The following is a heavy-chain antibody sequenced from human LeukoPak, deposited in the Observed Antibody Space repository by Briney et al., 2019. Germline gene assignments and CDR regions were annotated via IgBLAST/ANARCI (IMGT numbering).Heavy chain of an antibody. CDR3: AAHIGRGYCSSTSRYTVDY. Sequence: GGSLRLSCAASGFTFSSYSMNWVRQAPGKGLEWVSYISSSSSTIYYADSVKGRFTISRDNAKNSLYLQMNSLRAEDTAVYYCAAHIGRGYCSSTSRYTVDYWGQGTLVTVSS. D-gene: IGHD2-2*02. J-gene: IGHJ4*02. CDR1: GFTFSSYS. CDR2: ISSSSSTI. V-gene: IGHV3-48*04.